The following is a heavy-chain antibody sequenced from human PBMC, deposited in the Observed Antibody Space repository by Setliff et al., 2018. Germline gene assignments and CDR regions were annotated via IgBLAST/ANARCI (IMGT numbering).Heavy chain of an antibody. CDR2: IFWSGTT. Sequence: PSETLSLTCTVSGGSITSSSYYWGWVRQPPGKGLEWIGTIFWSGTTYYNPSLNSRGTISVDTSRDQFSLRLSSVTAADTAVYYCANSAYLRELDYWGPGTLVTVSS. CDR3: ANSAYLRELDY. V-gene: IGHV4-39*01. J-gene: IGHJ4*02. CDR1: GGSITSSSYY. D-gene: IGHD1-26*01.